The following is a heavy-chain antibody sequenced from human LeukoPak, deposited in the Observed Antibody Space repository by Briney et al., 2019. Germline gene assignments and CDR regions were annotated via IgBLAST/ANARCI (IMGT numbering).Heavy chain of an antibody. CDR3: ARGPTYGGNLY. CDR1: GFTFSGCA. V-gene: IGHV3-30*04. J-gene: IGHJ4*02. Sequence: AGRSLRLSCAASGFTFSGCAMHWVRQAPGKGLDWVAVISYDGGAKFYADSVKGRFTISRDNSKNTVYLQVNSLGGDDTAVYYCARGPTYGGNLYWGQGTLVTVSS. CDR2: ISYDGGAK. D-gene: IGHD4-23*01.